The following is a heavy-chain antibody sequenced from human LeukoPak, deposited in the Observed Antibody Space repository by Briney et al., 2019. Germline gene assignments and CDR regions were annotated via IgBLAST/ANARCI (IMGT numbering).Heavy chain of an antibody. V-gene: IGHV3-9*01. CDR3: AKGPMIRGPFDY. CDR1: GFTFDDYA. Sequence: PGRSLRLSCAASGFTFDDYAMHWVRQAPGKGLEWVSGISWNSGSIGCADSVKGRFTISRDNAKNSLYLQMNSLRAEDTALYYCAKGPMIRGPFDYWGQGTLVTVSS. D-gene: IGHD3-22*01. CDR2: ISWNSGSI. J-gene: IGHJ4*02.